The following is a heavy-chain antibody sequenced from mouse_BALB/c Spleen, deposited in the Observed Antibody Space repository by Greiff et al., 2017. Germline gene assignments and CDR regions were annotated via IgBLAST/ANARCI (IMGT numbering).Heavy chain of an antibody. CDR3: ARVGSTMITTFFYFDY. J-gene: IGHJ2*01. CDR2: INSNGGST. Sequence: DVKLVESGGGLVQPGGSLKLSCAASGFTFSSYGMSWVRQTPDKRLELVATINSNGGSTYYPDSVKGRFTISRDNAKNTLYLQMSSLKSEDTAMYYCARVGSTMITTFFYFDYWGQGTTLTVSS. V-gene: IGHV5-6-3*01. CDR1: GFTFSSYG. D-gene: IGHD2-4*01.